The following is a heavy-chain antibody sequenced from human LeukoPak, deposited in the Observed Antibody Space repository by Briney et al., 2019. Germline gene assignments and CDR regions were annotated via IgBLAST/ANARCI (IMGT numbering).Heavy chain of an antibody. CDR3: ARVSIYYGSSGYSL. V-gene: IGHV3-21*01. Sequence: PGGSLRLSCAASGFTFSSYSTNWVRQAPGEGLEWVSSISSSSSYIYYADSVKGRFTISTDNAKNSLCIQMSSLRDEDRAVYYCARVSIYYGSSGYSLWGQGTMVTVSS. D-gene: IGHD3-22*01. CDR1: GFTFSSYS. CDR2: ISSSSSYI. J-gene: IGHJ3*01.